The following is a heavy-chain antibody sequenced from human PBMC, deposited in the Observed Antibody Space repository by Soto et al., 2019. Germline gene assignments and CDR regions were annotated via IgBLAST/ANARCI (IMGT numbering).Heavy chain of an antibody. V-gene: IGHV1-2*02. Sequence: QVQLVQSGAEVKKPGASVKVSCKASGYTFTGYYMHWVRQAPGQGLEWMGWINPNSGGTNYAQKFQGRVTMTRDTSISTDYMELSRLRSDDTAVYYCASFEKYSSGWYVPGKDAFDIWGQGTMVTVSS. CDR3: ASFEKYSSGWYVPGKDAFDI. D-gene: IGHD6-19*01. CDR1: GYTFTGYY. J-gene: IGHJ3*02. CDR2: INPNSGGT.